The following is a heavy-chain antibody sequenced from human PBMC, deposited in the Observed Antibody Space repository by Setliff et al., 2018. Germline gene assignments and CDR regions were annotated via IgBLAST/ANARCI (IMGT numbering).Heavy chain of an antibody. CDR2: MGAGGDT. CDR1: GFNFRSYA. V-gene: IGHV3-23*01. Sequence: GGSLRLSCAASGFNFRSYAMTWVRQAPGKGLEWVSTMGAGGDTYYADSVKGRFTISGDNSKNTLYLQMSSLRDDDTAVYYCAKGGQQVAPDGRWFDPWGQGSLVTVSS. J-gene: IGHJ5*02. D-gene: IGHD6-13*01. CDR3: AKGGQQVAPDGRWFDP.